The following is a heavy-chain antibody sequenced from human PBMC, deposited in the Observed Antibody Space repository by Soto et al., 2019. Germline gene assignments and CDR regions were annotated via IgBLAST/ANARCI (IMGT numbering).Heavy chain of an antibody. CDR3: ARDLPDYGDYYFDY. CDR1: GYTFTSYY. CDR2: INPSGGST. V-gene: IGHV1-46*01. Sequence: ALVKVSFKAAGYTFTSYYRHWVRQDIGQGLEWMGIINPSGGSTSYAQKFQGRVTMTRDTSTSTVYMELSSLRSEDTAVYYCARDLPDYGDYYFDYWGQGTLVTVS. D-gene: IGHD4-17*01. J-gene: IGHJ4*02.